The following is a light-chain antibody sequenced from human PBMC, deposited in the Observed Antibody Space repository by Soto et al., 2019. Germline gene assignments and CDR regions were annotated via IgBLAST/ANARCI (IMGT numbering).Light chain of an antibody. J-gene: IGKJ5*01. CDR3: QQYNNWPFS. CDR2: DVS. Sequence: EIVITQCPAILSVSPGERVTLSCRAGQGVTTNFAWYQQKSGQSPRLLIYDVSTRATGVPARFSGTGSETDFTLTISGLQSEDSAVYFCQQYNNWPFSFGQGTRLEI. CDR1: QGVTTN. V-gene: IGKV3-15*01.